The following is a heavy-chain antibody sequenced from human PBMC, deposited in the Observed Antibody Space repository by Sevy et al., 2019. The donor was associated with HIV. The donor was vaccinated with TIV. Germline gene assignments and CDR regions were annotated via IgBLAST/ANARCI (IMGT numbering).Heavy chain of an antibody. Sequence: GGSLRLSCVASGFNFNIYSFSWVRRTPGKGLEWVSTVSFGCGKINYADSVQGRFTISRDDSKNTLYLEMNSLRVEDTAIYYCAREGCSKPHDYWGQGTLVTVSS. CDR3: AREGCSKPHDY. CDR1: GFNFNIYS. D-gene: IGHD3-10*02. J-gene: IGHJ4*02. V-gene: IGHV3-23*01. CDR2: VSFGCGKI.